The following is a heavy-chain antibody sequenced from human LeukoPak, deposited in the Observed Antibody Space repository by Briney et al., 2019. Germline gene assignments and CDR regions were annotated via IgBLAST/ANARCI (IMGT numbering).Heavy chain of an antibody. D-gene: IGHD3-16*01. Sequence: SSETLSLTCTVSGGSISSSSYYWGWIRQPPGKGLEWIGSIYYSGSTYYNPSLKSRVTISVDTSKNQFSLKLSSVTAADTAVYYCARGGRLYDYWGQGTLVTVSS. CDR2: IYYSGST. CDR3: ARGGRLYDY. V-gene: IGHV4-39*01. J-gene: IGHJ4*02. CDR1: GGSISSSSYY.